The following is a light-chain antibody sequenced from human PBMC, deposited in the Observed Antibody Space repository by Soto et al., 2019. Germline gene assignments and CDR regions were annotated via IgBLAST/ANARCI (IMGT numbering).Light chain of an antibody. V-gene: IGLV2-8*01. J-gene: IGLJ1*01. CDR1: GSDIGAYNY. CDR3: SSHGGANNFYV. Sequence: QSVLTQPPSASGSPGQSVTISCTGTGSDIGAYNYVSWYQQHPGKVPKLIIYEVTKRPSGVPDRFSASKSGNTASLTVSGLQAEDEADYYCSSHGGANNFYVFGTRTKVTVL. CDR2: EVT.